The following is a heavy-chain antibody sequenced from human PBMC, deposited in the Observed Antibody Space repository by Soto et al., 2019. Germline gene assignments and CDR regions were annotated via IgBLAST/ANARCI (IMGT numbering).Heavy chain of an antibody. CDR3: ARDRNWVDP. V-gene: IGHV1-18*01. CDR2: MSTSNGNT. J-gene: IGHJ5*02. Sequence: QVQLVQSGAEVKKPGASVKVSCKASGYTFTSYDISWVRQAPGQGLEWMGWMSTSNGNTNYAQKLQGRVTMTTDTSTSTANMELRSLTPDDTAGYFCARDRNWVDPWGQGTLVTVS. CDR1: GYTFTSYD.